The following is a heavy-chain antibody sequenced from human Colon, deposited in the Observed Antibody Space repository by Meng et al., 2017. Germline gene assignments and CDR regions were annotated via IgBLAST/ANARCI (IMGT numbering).Heavy chain of an antibody. CDR1: GASVRSPDHQ. CDR3: ARDYWGSLDF. Sequence: QVQLQESGPGLCGPSETLPLICAVSGASVRSPDHQWGWVRQPPGKGLEWIGYARIDYANTNYNPSLKSRVNVSLDTSKNQFSLNVRSVTAADTAVYYCARDYWGSLDFWGQGILVTVSS. J-gene: IGHJ4*02. CDR2: ARIDYANT. D-gene: IGHD3-16*01. V-gene: IGHV4-61*08.